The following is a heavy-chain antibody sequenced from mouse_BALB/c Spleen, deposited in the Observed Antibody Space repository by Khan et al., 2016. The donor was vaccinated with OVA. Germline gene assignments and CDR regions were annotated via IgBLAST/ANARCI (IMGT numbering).Heavy chain of an antibody. CDR3: ARSFFYGYYEDQ. V-gene: IGHV5-17*02. CDR2: ISGDSSTI. CDR1: GFTFSNFG. J-gene: IGHJ2*01. D-gene: IGHD2-4*01. Sequence: EVELVESGGGLVQPGGSRKLSCVASGFTFSNFGMHWVRQAPEKGLEWVAYISGDSSTIYYTDTVKGRFTISRDNPKNTLFLQLTSLGSDDMAMYYCARSFFYGYYEDQWGQGTTLTVSS.